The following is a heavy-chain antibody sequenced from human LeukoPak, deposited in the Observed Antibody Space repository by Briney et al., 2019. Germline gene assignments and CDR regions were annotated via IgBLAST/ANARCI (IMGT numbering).Heavy chain of an antibody. D-gene: IGHD6-19*01. Sequence: ASVKVSCKASGYTFSDYYMHWVRQAPGQGLGWMGWINPYSGGTNYAEKFQGRVTMTRDTSMTTAYMELSSLRSDDTAMYYCATLRRSGWYIGDWGQGTLVTVSS. CDR3: ATLRRSGWYIGD. J-gene: IGHJ4*02. V-gene: IGHV1-2*02. CDR1: GYTFSDYY. CDR2: INPYSGGT.